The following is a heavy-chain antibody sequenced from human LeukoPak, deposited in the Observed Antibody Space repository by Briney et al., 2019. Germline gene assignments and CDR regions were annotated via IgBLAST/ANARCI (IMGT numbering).Heavy chain of an antibody. V-gene: IGHV1-46*01. CDR3: ASTTVTTTLRYYVHRGSMDV. CDR1: GYTFTSYY. Sequence: ASVKVSCKASGYTFTSYYMHWVRQALGQGLEWMGIINPSGGSTSYAQKFQGRVTMTRDTSTSTVYMELSSLRSEDTAVYYCASTTVTTTLRYYVHRGSMDVWGQGTTVTVSS. CDR2: INPSGGST. J-gene: IGHJ6*02. D-gene: IGHD4-17*01.